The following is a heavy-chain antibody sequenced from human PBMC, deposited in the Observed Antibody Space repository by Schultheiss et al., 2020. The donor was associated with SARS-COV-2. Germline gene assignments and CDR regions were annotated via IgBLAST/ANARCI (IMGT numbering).Heavy chain of an antibody. Sequence: SQTLSLTCTVSGGSISSGGYYWSWIRQNTGKGLEWIGYIYYSGNTYYNPSLKSRVTISVDTSKNQFSLKLISVTAADTAVYYCARDQYCGGDCPTHFDYWGQGAPVTVSS. CDR3: ARDQYCGGDCPTHFDY. V-gene: IGHV4-31*03. J-gene: IGHJ4*02. CDR2: IYYSGNT. D-gene: IGHD2-21*02. CDR1: GGSISSGGYY.